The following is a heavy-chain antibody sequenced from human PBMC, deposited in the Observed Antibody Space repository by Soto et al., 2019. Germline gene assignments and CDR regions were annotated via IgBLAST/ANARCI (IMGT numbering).Heavy chain of an antibody. V-gene: IGHV1-46*01. D-gene: IGHD4-17*01. Sequence: ASVKVSCKASGYTFTSYDINWVRQAPGQGLEWMGIINPNSGSTSYAQKFQGRVTMTRDTSTSTVYMELSSLRSEDTAVYYCLVTTSRAFDIWGQGTMVTVSS. J-gene: IGHJ3*02. CDR2: INPNSGST. CDR1: GYTFTSYD. CDR3: LVTTSRAFDI.